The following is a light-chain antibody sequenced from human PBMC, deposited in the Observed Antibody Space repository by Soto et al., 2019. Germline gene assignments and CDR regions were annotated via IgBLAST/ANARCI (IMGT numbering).Light chain of an antibody. CDR2: DAS. Sequence: DIQMTQSPSTLSASVGDRVTITCRDSQSISSWLAWYQQKPGKAPKLLIYDASSLESGVPSRFSGSGSGTEFTLTISSLQPDDFANYYCQQYNSYSLLTFGGGTKVEI. CDR3: QQYNSYSLLT. V-gene: IGKV1-5*01. CDR1: QSISSW. J-gene: IGKJ4*01.